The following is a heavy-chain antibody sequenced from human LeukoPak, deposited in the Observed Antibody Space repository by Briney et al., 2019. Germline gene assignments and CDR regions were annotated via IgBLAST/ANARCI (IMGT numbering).Heavy chain of an antibody. J-gene: IGHJ3*02. V-gene: IGHV4-59*01. CDR3: ARSHDDLNYDFWSGTTGDAFDI. CDR1: GGSISSYY. Sequence: SETLSLTCTVSGGSISSYYWSWIRQPPGKGLEWIGYIYYRGSTNYNPSLKSRVTISVDTSKNQFSLKLSSVTAADTAVYYCARSHDDLNYDFWSGTTGDAFDIWGQGTMVTVSS. D-gene: IGHD3-3*01. CDR2: IYYRGST.